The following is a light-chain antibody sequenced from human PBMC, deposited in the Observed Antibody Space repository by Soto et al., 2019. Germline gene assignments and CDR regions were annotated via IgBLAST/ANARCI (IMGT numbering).Light chain of an antibody. Sequence: DIQMTQSPSSLSASVGDRVTITCQASQDINKYLNWYQQKPGKAPKLLIYDASNLETGVPSRFSGSGSGTDFTFTISSLQPEDIATYYCQQYDNLPITFGGGTKVEIK. CDR1: QDINKY. J-gene: IGKJ4*01. CDR3: QQYDNLPIT. CDR2: DAS. V-gene: IGKV1-33*01.